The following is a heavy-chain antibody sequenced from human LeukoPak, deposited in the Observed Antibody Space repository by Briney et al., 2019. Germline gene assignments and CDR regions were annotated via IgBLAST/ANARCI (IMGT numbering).Heavy chain of an antibody. V-gene: IGHV4-4*07. D-gene: IGHD3-9*01. CDR1: GGSISSYY. J-gene: IGHJ5*02. CDR3: AILYYDILTGPTWFDP. Sequence: KPSETLSLTCTVSGGSISSYYWSWIRQPAGKGLEWIGRIYTSGSTNYNPSLKSRVTMSVDTSKNQFSLKLSSVTAADTAVYYCAILYYDILTGPTWFDPWGQGTLVTVSS. CDR2: IYTSGST.